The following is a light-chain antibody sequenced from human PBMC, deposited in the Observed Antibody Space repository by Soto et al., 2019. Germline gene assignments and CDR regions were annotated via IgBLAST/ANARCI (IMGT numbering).Light chain of an antibody. CDR2: AAS. CDR3: QKANSFPGLP. V-gene: IGKV1D-12*01. Sequence: DIQMTQSPSSVSASVGDRVTITCRASQGISDWLAWYQQKPGKAPKLLIYAASTLQSGVPSRFSGSASGTDFTLTISSLQPEDFATYYCQKANSFPGLPLGGGTKVDIK. CDR1: QGISDW. J-gene: IGKJ4*01.